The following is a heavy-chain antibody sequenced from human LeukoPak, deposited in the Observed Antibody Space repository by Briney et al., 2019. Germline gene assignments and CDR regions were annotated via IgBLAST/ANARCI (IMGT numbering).Heavy chain of an antibody. V-gene: IGHV4-31*11. CDR2: TSNSGTT. CDR1: GDSVSSGGYY. CDR3: ARDVVVTSSPDAFDI. D-gene: IGHD2-21*02. Sequence: SETLSLTCAVSGDSVSSGGYYWTWIRQHPGKGLEWIGYTSNSGTTSYNPSLESRVSISVDTSNNQFSLRLSSVTAADTAVYYCARDVVVTSSPDAFDIWGQGTMVTVSS. J-gene: IGHJ3*02.